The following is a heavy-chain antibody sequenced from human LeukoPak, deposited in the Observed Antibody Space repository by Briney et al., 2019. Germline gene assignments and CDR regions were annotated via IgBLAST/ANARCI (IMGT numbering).Heavy chain of an antibody. CDR3: ARRMNGWFDP. Sequence: SETLSLTCTVSGGSISSSSYYWGWIRQPPGKGLEWIGSIYYSGRTYYNPSLKSRVTISVDTSKNQFSLRLGSVTAADTAVYYCARRMNGWFDPWGQGTLVTVSS. D-gene: IGHD2-8*01. CDR2: IYYSGRT. J-gene: IGHJ5*02. CDR1: GGSISSSSYY. V-gene: IGHV4-39*07.